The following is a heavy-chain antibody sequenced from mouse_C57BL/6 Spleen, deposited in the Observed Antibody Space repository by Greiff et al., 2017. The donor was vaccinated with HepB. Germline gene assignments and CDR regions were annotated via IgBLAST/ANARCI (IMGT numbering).Heavy chain of an antibody. J-gene: IGHJ2*01. CDR3: ARGGTGDY. V-gene: IGHV1-54*01. CDR1: GYAFTNYL. D-gene: IGHD3-3*01. CDR2: INPGSGGT. Sequence: VQLQQSGAELVRPGTSVKVSCKASGYAFTNYLIEWVKQRPGQGLEWIGVINPGSGGTNYNEKFKGKATLTADKSSSTAYMQLSSLTSEDSAVYFCARGGTGDYWGRGTTLTVSS.